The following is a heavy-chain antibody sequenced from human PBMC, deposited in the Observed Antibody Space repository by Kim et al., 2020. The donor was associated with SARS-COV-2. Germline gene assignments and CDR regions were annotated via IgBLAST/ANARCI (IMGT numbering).Heavy chain of an antibody. CDR1: GFTFSSYA. CDR3: ARDVFQYDFDYGDTGDFDY. CDR2: ISYDGSNK. V-gene: IGHV3-30-3*01. J-gene: IGHJ4*02. D-gene: IGHD4-17*01. Sequence: GGSLRLSCAASGFTFSSYAMHWVRQAPGKGLEWVAVISYDGSNKYYADSVKGRFTISRDNSKNTLYLQMNSLRAEDTAVYYCARDVFQYDFDYGDTGDFDYWGQGTLVTVSS.